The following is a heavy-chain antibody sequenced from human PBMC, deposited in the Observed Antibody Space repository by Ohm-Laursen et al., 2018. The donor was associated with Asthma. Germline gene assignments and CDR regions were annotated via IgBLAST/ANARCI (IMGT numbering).Heavy chain of an antibody. V-gene: IGHV4-59*01. Sequence: SDTLSLTCTVSGGSISSYYWSWIRQPPGKGLEWIGYIYYSGSTNYNPSLKSRVTISVDTSKNQFSLKLSSVAAADTAVYYCARDLGYGDYGDWYFDLWGRGTLVTVSS. CDR3: ARDLGYGDYGDWYFDL. D-gene: IGHD4-17*01. CDR2: IYYSGST. CDR1: GGSISSYY. J-gene: IGHJ2*01.